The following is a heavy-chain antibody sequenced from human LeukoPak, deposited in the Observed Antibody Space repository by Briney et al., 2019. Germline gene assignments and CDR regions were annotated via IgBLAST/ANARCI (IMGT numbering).Heavy chain of an antibody. D-gene: IGHD5-12*01. Sequence: GASVKVSCKASGYSFSNYGISWVRQAPGQGLEWMGWISGYNGNTNYAHKFQGRVTMTTDTSTSTAYMELRSLRSDDTAVYYCARDCGYQCLFDYWGQGTLVTVSS. CDR3: ARDCGYQCLFDY. CDR1: GYSFSNYG. J-gene: IGHJ4*02. V-gene: IGHV1-18*01. CDR2: ISGYNGNT.